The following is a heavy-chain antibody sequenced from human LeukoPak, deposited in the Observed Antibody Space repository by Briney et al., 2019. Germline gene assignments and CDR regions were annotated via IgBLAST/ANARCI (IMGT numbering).Heavy chain of an antibody. Sequence: GGSLRLSCAASGFTFSSYWMSWVRQAPGKGLEWVANIKQDGSEKYYVDSVKGRFTISRDNAKNSLYLQMNSLRAEDTAVYYCAREYSSSSGRSFDYWGQGTLVTVSS. CDR3: AREYSSSSGRSFDY. CDR1: GFTFSSYW. D-gene: IGHD6-6*01. J-gene: IGHJ4*02. CDR2: IKQDGSEK. V-gene: IGHV3-7*01.